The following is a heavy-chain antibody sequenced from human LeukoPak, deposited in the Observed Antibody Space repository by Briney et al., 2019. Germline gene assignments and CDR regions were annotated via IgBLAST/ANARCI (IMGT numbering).Heavy chain of an antibody. CDR1: GFTFSSYW. Sequence: GGSLRLSCAASGFTFSSYWMSWVRQAPGKGLEWVANMKQDGSEKYYVDSVKGRFTISRDNAKNSLYLQMNSLRAEDTAVYYCARDTTVVVPAAVRYYYGMDVWGQGTTVTVSS. D-gene: IGHD2-2*01. V-gene: IGHV3-7*01. CDR3: ARDTTVVVPAAVRYYYGMDV. J-gene: IGHJ6*02. CDR2: MKQDGSEK.